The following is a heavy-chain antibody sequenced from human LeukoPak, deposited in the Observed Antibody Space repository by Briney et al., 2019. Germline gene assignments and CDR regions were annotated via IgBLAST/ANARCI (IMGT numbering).Heavy chain of an antibody. CDR3: ARTGVSHYYYYGMDV. J-gene: IGHJ6*02. Sequence: GGSLRLSCAASGFTFSSYGMHWVRQAPGKGLEWVAFIRYDGSNKYYADSVKGRFTISRDNSKSTLYLQMNSLRAEDTAVYYCARTGVSHYYYYGMDVWGQGTTVTVSS. CDR1: GFTFSSYG. D-gene: IGHD3-10*01. CDR2: IRYDGSNK. V-gene: IGHV3-30*02.